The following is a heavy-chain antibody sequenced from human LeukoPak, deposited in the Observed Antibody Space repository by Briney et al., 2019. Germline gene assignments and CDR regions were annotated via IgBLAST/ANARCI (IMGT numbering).Heavy chain of an antibody. D-gene: IGHD3-16*01. Sequence: PSETLSLTCAVYGGSFSGYYWSWIRQPPGKGLEWIGEINHSGSTNYNPSLKSRVTISVDTSKNQFSLKLSSATAADTAVYYCARGRSIITPWGQGTLVTVSS. V-gene: IGHV4-34*01. CDR2: INHSGST. CDR3: ARGRSIITP. J-gene: IGHJ5*02. CDR1: GGSFSGYY.